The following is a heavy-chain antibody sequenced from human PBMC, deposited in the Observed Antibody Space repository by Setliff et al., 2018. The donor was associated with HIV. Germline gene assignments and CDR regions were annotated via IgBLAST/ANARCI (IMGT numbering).Heavy chain of an antibody. CDR1: GGSITNDDYY. D-gene: IGHD2-2*02. V-gene: IGHV4-39*01. J-gene: IGHJ5*02. CDR2: IHYNGRT. CDR3: ARYTSKVDWFDP. Sequence: PSETLSLTCTVSGGSITNDDYYWGWIRQPPGKGLEWIAIIHYNGRTYYDPSLKSRVTIFVDTSKTQFYLKLRSVTASDTAVYYCARYTSKVDWFDPWGQGTLVTVS.